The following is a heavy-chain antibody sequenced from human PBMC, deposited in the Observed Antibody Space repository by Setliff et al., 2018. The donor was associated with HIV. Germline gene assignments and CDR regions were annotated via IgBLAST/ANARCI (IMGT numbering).Heavy chain of an antibody. V-gene: IGHV3-15*01. D-gene: IGHD3-10*01. CDR3: TREIRDGYPRSSN. CDR2: IKSKTDGGTT. Sequence: GGSLRLSCAASGFIFSNAWMNWVRQAPGKGLEWIGRIKSKTDGGTTDYAAPVKGRFTISRDDSKSTLYLQLTTLRTEDTGFYFCTREIRDGYPRSSNWGQGTLVTVSS. J-gene: IGHJ4*02. CDR1: GFIFSNAW.